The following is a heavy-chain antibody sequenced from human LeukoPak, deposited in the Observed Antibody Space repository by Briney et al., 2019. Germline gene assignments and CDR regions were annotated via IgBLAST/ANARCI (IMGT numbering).Heavy chain of an antibody. CDR3: ARLRYNWNDKDYYYYGMDV. CDR1: GGSISSYY. D-gene: IGHD1-20*01. CDR2: IYTSGST. Sequence: PSETLSLTCTVSGGSISSYYWSWIRQPAGKGLEWIGRIYTSGSTNYNPSLKSRVTISVDTSKNQFSLKLSSVTAADTAVYYCARLRYNWNDKDYYYYGMDVWGQGTTVTVSS. J-gene: IGHJ6*02. V-gene: IGHV4-4*07.